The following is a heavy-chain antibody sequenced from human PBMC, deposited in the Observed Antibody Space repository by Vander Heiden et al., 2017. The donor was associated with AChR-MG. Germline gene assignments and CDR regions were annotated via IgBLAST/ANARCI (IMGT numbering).Heavy chain of an antibody. V-gene: IGHV1-69*06. CDR1: GGTFSSYA. J-gene: IGHJ5*02. D-gene: IGHD3-10*01. CDR3: ARDFLGGSWFDP. Sequence: QVQLVQSGAEVKKPGSSVKVSCKASGGTFSSYAISWVRQAPGQGLEWMGGISPILGTANYAQKFQGRVTITADKSTSTAYMELSSLRSEDTAVYYCARDFLGGSWFDPWGQGTLVTVSS. CDR2: ISPILGTA.